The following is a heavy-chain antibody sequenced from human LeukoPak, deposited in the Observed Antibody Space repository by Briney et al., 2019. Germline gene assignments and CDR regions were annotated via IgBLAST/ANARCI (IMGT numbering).Heavy chain of an antibody. CDR2: IYYSGST. D-gene: IGHD5-24*01. V-gene: IGHV4-59*01. CDR1: GGSISSYY. Sequence: ASETLSLTCTVSGGSISSYYWSWLRQPPGKGLEWIGYIYYSGSTNYNPSLKSRVTISVDTSKNQFSLKLSSVTAADTAVYYCARDQGDGLDYWGQGTLVTVSS. CDR3: ARDQGDGLDY. J-gene: IGHJ4*02.